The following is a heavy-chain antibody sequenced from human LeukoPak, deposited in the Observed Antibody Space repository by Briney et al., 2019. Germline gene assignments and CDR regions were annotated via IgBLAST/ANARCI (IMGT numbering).Heavy chain of an antibody. V-gene: IGHV3-15*01. Sequence: GGSLRLSCAASGFTFSNAWMSWVRQAPGKGLEWVGRIKSKTDGGTTDYAAPMKGRFTISRDDSKNTLYLQMNSLKTEDTAVYYCTTVVVVAATRVDYWGQGTLVTVSS. CDR1: GFTFSNAW. CDR3: TTVVVVAATRVDY. CDR2: IKSKTDGGTT. D-gene: IGHD2-15*01. J-gene: IGHJ4*02.